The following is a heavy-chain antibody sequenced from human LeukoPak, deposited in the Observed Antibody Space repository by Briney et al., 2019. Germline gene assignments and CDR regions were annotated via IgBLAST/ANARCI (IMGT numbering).Heavy chain of an antibody. D-gene: IGHD2-15*01. J-gene: IGHJ4*02. Sequence: GSLRLSCAASGFTVSSNYMSWVRQAPGKGLEWVSGISGSGGSTYYTDSVKGRFTTSRDNSKNTVYLQMSGLRVEDTAVYYCAKCNGGTCYSAGDYWGQGTLVTVSS. CDR2: ISGSGGST. CDR3: AKCNGGTCYSAGDY. V-gene: IGHV3-23*01. CDR1: GFTVSSNY.